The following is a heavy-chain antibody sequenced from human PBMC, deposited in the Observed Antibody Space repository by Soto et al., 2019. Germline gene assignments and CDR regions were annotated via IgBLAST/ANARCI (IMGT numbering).Heavy chain of an antibody. J-gene: IGHJ4*02. D-gene: IGHD3-10*01. CDR2: VYYSGTT. V-gene: IGHV4-30-4*01. CDR1: GGSIRNGDYY. Sequence: SETLSLTCTVSGGSIRNGDYYWGWIRQPPGKGLEWIGYVYYSGTTYSHPSLNSRVSISVDTSENQFSLRLTSVTAADTAVYYCARDSGPTSGSGYYYFDYWGQGTLVTVSS. CDR3: ARDSGPTSGSGYYYFDY.